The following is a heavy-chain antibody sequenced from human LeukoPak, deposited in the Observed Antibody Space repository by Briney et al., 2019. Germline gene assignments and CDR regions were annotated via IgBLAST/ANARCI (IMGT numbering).Heavy chain of an antibody. J-gene: IGHJ3*02. CDR1: GGSISSHY. Sequence: SETLSLTCTVSGGSISSHYWSWIRQPPGKGLEWIGYIYYSGSTNHNPSLKSRVTISVDTSKNQFSLKLSSVTAADTAVYYCASYYDDAFDIWGQGTMVTVSS. CDR3: ASYYDDAFDI. V-gene: IGHV4-59*11. CDR2: IYYSGST. D-gene: IGHD3-22*01.